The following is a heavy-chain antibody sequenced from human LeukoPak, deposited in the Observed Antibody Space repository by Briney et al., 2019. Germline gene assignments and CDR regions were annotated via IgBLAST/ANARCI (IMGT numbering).Heavy chain of an antibody. Sequence: GESLQISCKASGYSFTNYWIGWVRQMPGKGLELMGIIYPGDSDTRYSPAFQGQVTISADKSISTAYLQWSSLKASDTAMYYCARHYGYCRGGSCYSFDPWGQGTLVTVSS. CDR2: IYPGDSDT. V-gene: IGHV5-51*01. J-gene: IGHJ5*02. D-gene: IGHD2-15*01. CDR1: GYSFTNYW. CDR3: ARHYGYCRGGSCYSFDP.